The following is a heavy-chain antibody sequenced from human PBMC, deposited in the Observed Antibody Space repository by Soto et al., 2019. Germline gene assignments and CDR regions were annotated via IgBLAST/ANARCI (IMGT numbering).Heavy chain of an antibody. J-gene: IGHJ5*02. CDR3: AREMATIADWFDP. V-gene: IGHV1-69*08. CDR2: IIPILGIA. D-gene: IGHD5-12*01. CDR1: GGTFSSYT. Sequence: QVQLVQSGAEVKKPGSSVKVSCKASGGTFSSYTISWVRQAPGQGLEWMGRIIPILGIANYAQKFQGRVTITADKSTSTAYMELRSLRSEDTAVYYCAREMATIADWFDPWGQGTLVTVSS.